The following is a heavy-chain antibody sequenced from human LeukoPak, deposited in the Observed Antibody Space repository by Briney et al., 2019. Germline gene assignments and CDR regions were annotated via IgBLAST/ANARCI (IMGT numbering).Heavy chain of an antibody. CDR3: ARNAPQNYYHYMGV. CDR2: ISTSSSYI. Sequence: GGSLRLSCAASGFTFSSYSMNWVRQAPGKGLEWVSFISTSSSYIHNADSVKGRFTISRDNAKNSLYLQMSSLRAEDTGVYFCARNAPQNYYHYMGVWGKGTTVTISS. D-gene: IGHD2-2*01. CDR1: GFTFSSYS. J-gene: IGHJ6*03. V-gene: IGHV3-21*01.